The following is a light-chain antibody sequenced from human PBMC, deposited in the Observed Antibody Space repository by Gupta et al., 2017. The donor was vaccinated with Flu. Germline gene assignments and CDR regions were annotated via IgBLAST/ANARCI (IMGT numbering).Light chain of an antibody. CDR1: SSDVGTHYD. V-gene: IGLV1-40*01. Sequence: QPVLTQPPSVTGAPGQRVTRSCALSSSDVGTHYDVHWYQQLPGTGPRLLIYGYTDRPSGVAYRFSGFKSGTSAYLAITDLQAEDEADYYCQSYDDTLGDYVFGTGTKLSVL. J-gene: IGLJ1*01. CDR3: QSYDDTLGDYV. CDR2: GYT.